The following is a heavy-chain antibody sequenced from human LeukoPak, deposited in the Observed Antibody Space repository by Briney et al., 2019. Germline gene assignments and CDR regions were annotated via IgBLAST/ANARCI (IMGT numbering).Heavy chain of an antibody. CDR3: AGDRVEGGGRLGAFDI. CDR1: GFTVSSNY. D-gene: IGHD2-15*01. CDR2: IYVGGDT. Sequence: GGSLRLSCAASGFTVSSNYISWVRQAPGKGLEWVSVIYVGGDTYYAGSVKGRFTISRDKSKNTVYLQMNSLRAEDTAVYYCAGDRVEGGGRLGAFDIWGQGTMVTVSS. J-gene: IGHJ3*02. V-gene: IGHV3-66*01.